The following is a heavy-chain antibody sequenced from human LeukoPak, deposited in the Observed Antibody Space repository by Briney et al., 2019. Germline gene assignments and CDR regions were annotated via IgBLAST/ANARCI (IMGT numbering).Heavy chain of an antibody. V-gene: IGHV3-30*03. J-gene: IGHJ4*02. D-gene: IGHD6-19*01. CDR2: ISYDGSNK. Sequence: PGGSLRLSCAASGFTFSSCGMHWVRQAPGKGLEWVAVISYDGSNKYYADSVKGRFTISRDNSKNTLYLQMNSLRAEDTAVYYCARDVGFPYSSGWPLADYFDYWGQGTLVTVPS. CDR1: GFTFSSCG. CDR3: ARDVGFPYSSGWPLADYFDY.